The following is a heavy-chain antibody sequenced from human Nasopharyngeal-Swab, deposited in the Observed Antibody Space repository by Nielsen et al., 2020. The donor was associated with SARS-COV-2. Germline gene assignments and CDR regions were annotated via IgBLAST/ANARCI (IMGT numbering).Heavy chain of an antibody. D-gene: IGHD4-17*01. Sequence: GGSLRLSWKVSGYSFTSYWIGWERQMPGKGLEWMGIIYPGDSDTRYSRSFQGQVTISAAKSISTAYLQWSSLNASDTAMYYCARSSYGDYFDYWGQGTLVTVSS. CDR1: GYSFTSYW. CDR3: ARSSYGDYFDY. J-gene: IGHJ4*02. CDR2: IYPGDSDT. V-gene: IGHV5-51*01.